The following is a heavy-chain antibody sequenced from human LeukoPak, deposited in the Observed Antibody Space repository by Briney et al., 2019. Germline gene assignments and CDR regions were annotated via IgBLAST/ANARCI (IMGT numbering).Heavy chain of an antibody. V-gene: IGHV3-74*01. Sequence: GGSLRLSCAASGFTFSNYWMHWVRHAPGKGLVGVSRINSDGSSTSYADSVKGRFTISRDNAKNTLYLQMNSLRAEDTAVYYCARDGYCSSTSCYYFDYWGQGTLVTVSS. D-gene: IGHD2-2*01. CDR3: ARDGYCSSTSCYYFDY. J-gene: IGHJ4*02. CDR1: GFTFSNYW. CDR2: INSDGSST.